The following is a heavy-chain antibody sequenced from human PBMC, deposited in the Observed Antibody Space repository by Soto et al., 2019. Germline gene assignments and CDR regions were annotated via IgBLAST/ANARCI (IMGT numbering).Heavy chain of an antibody. Sequence: GGSLRLSCADSGFTYSDYYMSWIRQAPGKGLEWVSYISSSGSTIYYADSVKGRFTISRDNAKNSLYLQMNSLRAEDTAVYYCARFGQLWLSPDYWGQGTLVTVSS. CDR2: ISSSGSTI. CDR1: GFTYSDYY. J-gene: IGHJ4*02. D-gene: IGHD5-18*01. CDR3: ARFGQLWLSPDY. V-gene: IGHV3-11*01.